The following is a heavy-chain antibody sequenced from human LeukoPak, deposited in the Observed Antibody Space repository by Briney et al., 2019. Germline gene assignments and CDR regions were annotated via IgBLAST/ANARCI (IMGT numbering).Heavy chain of an antibody. CDR1: GFTFSSYW. D-gene: IGHD1-26*01. V-gene: IGHV3-74*01. J-gene: IGHJ6*03. CDR2: INSDGSST. Sequence: PGGSLRLSCAASGFTFSSYWMHWVRQAPGKGLVWVSRINSDGSSTSYADSVKGRFTISRDNSKNTLYLQLNSLRVEDTAVYYCAKNRGAGSHYYYHMNVWGKGTTVTVSS. CDR3: AKNRGAGSHYYYHMNV.